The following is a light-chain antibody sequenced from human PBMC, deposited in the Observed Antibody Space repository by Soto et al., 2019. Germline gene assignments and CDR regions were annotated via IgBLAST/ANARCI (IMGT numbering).Light chain of an antibody. J-gene: IGKJ1*01. CDR1: QSVLYSSNNKNY. CDR3: QQYYSTPRT. V-gene: IGKV4-1*01. CDR2: WAS. Sequence: DIVMTQSPDSLAVSLGERATINCKSSQSVLYSSNNKNYVAWYQQKPGQPPKLLIYWASTRESGVPDRFSGSGSGPDFTLTISSLQAEDVAVYYCQQYYSTPRTFGQGTKVEIK.